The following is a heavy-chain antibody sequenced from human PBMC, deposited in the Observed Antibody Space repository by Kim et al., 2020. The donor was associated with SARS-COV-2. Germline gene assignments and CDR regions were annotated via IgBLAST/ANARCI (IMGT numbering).Heavy chain of an antibody. CDR2: IIPIFGTA. J-gene: IGHJ6*02. CDR3: AKAGSWLEENYYYYGMDV. V-gene: IGHV1-69*13. D-gene: IGHD1-26*01. CDR1: GGTFSSYA. Sequence: SVKVSCKASGGTFSSYAISWVRQAPGQGLEWMGGIIPIFGTANYAQKFQGRVTITADESTSTAYMELSSLRSEDTAVYYCAKAGSWLEENYYYYGMDVWGQGTTVTVSS.